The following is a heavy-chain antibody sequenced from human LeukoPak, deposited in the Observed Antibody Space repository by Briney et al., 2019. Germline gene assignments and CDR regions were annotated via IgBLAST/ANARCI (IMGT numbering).Heavy chain of an antibody. V-gene: IGHV3-23*01. CDR1: GFSLTNFD. CDR3: ARVGGYDLQKGLDY. Sequence: PGGSLRLSCAASGFSLTNFDMNWIRQAPGKGLEWVSAISGSGGSTYYADSVKGRFTISRDNSKNTLYLQMNSLRAEDTAVYYCARVGGYDLQKGLDYWGQGTLVTVSS. D-gene: IGHD5-12*01. CDR2: ISGSGGST. J-gene: IGHJ4*02.